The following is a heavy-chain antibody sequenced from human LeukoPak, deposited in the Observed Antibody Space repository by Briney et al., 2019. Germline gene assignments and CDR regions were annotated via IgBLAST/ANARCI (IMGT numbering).Heavy chain of an antibody. V-gene: IGHV4-59*01. CDR3: ARHGSGWSFDY. J-gene: IGHJ4*02. Sequence: SETRSLTCKVSGGSISTYYWSWFRQPPGKGLEWIGYIYNSGSATYNPSLKSRVTISVDTSKNQFSLKLTSVSTTDTAVYHCARHGSGWSFDYWGQGVLVTVSS. CDR1: GGSISTYY. CDR2: IYNSGSA. D-gene: IGHD6-19*01.